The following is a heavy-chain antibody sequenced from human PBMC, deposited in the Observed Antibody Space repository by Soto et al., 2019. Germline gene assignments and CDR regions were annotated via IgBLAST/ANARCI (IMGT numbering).Heavy chain of an antibody. Sequence: ASVKVSCKASGYSFTVSYIHWVRQAPGQGFECMGRINPKSGGTDFAQEFQGRVTMTRDTSITTAYMELSRLTSDDTAVYYCASGSYSDYWGQGTLVTVSS. V-gene: IGHV1-2*06. CDR1: GYSFTVSY. J-gene: IGHJ4*02. D-gene: IGHD1-26*01. CDR2: INPKSGGT. CDR3: ASGSYSDY.